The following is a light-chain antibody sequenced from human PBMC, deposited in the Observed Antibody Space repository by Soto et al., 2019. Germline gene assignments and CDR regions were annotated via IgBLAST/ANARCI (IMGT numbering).Light chain of an antibody. J-gene: IGKJ2*01. CDR3: QQYNSYRGYT. Sequence: DIQMTQSPSTLSASVGDRVTITCRASQSISSWLAWYQQKPGKAPKLLIYDASSLESGVQSRFSGSGSGTEFTLTISSLQPDDFATYYCQQYNSYRGYTFGQGTKLEIK. CDR1: QSISSW. CDR2: DAS. V-gene: IGKV1-5*01.